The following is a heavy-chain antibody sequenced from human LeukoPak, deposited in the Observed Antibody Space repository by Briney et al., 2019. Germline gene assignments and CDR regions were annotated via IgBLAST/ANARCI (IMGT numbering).Heavy chain of an antibody. CDR2: IFHRGNT. CDR3: ARDRERDLCFDY. D-gene: IGHD3-10*02. J-gene: IGHJ4*02. V-gene: IGHV4-38-2*02. CDR1: GYSISSGYY. Sequence: SEPLSLTCGVSGYSISSGYYWGWIRQPPGKGLEWIGSIFHRGNTYNPSLKSRVTISLDTSTNQFSLKLSSVTAADTAVYYCARDRERDLCFDYWGQGTLVTVSS.